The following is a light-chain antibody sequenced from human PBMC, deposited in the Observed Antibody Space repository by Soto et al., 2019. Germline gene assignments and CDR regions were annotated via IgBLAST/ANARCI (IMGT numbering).Light chain of an antibody. Sequence: QPVLTQSSSASASLGSSVKLTCSLSSGHSGYIIAWHQNQPGKAPRYLMKVERSGTYNKGSGVPDRFSGSSSGADRYLTISNLQSEDEANYYCATWDSNTRVFGGGTQLTVL. CDR3: ATWDSNTRV. V-gene: IGLV4-60*03. CDR2: VERSGTY. J-gene: IGLJ7*01. CDR1: SGHSGYI.